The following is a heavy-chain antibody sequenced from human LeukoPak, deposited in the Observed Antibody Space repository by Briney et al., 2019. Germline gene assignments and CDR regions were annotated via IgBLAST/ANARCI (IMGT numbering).Heavy chain of an antibody. D-gene: IGHD6-6*01. CDR3: ARSSYSSSSSV. Sequence: GGSLRLSCAVSGFTFSGFWMSWSRQAPGKGLEWVASINSDGSEGYYTDVVKGRFTISRDNAKNSLYLQINSLRAEDTAVYYCARSSYSSSSSVWGQGTMVTVSS. CDR2: INSDGSEG. V-gene: IGHV3-7*03. J-gene: IGHJ3*01. CDR1: GFTFSGFW.